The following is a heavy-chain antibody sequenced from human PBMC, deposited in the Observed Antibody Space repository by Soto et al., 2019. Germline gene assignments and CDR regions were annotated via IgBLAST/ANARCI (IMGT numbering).Heavy chain of an antibody. Sequence: ASVKVSCKASGYTFTSSGISWVRQAPGQGLEWMGWISAYNGNTNYAQKLQGRVTMTTDTSTTTAYMELRNPRSDDTAVYYCAREGTTLYYFDYWGQGTLVTVSS. CDR1: GYTFTSSG. V-gene: IGHV1-18*01. CDR2: ISAYNGNT. J-gene: IGHJ4*02. CDR3: AREGTTLYYFDY. D-gene: IGHD4-17*01.